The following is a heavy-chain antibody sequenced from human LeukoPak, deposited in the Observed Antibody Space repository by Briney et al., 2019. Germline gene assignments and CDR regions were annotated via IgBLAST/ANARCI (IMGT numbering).Heavy chain of an antibody. Sequence: GGSLRLSCPPSGFTFSSYAMHWPRQAPGKGLEYVSAIISNGGSTYYADSVKGIFTISIDNSKNTLYHQMSRLRAEDTAVYYCLKGSDYYGSESSNDYWSQGTLVTVSS. CDR2: IISNGGST. J-gene: IGHJ4*01. D-gene: IGHD3-10*01. CDR1: GFTFSSYA. CDR3: LKGSDYYGSESSNDY. V-gene: IGHV3-64D*09.